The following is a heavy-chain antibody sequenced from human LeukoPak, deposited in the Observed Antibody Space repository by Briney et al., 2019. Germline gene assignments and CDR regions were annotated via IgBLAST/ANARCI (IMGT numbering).Heavy chain of an antibody. J-gene: IGHJ5*02. D-gene: IGHD3-10*01. V-gene: IGHV4-30-2*03. CDR1: GGSISSGSYC. Sequence: SQTLSLTCTVSGGSISSGSYCWSWIRQPAGKGPEWIGSIYYSGSTYYNPSLKSRVTISVDTSKNQFSLKLNSVTAADTAVYYCARNRYYYGSGNYGVPNWFDPWGQGTLVTVSS. CDR2: IYYSGST. CDR3: ARNRYYYGSGNYGVPNWFDP.